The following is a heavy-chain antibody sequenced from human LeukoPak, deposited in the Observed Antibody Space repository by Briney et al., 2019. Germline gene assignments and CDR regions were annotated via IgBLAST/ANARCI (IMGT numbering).Heavy chain of an antibody. CDR1: GFTFSSYG. J-gene: IGHJ4*02. CDR3: ARDLGPVLVY. D-gene: IGHD2-8*02. V-gene: IGHV3-33*01. CDR2: IWYDGSDK. Sequence: GGSLRLSCAASGFTFSSYGMHRVRQAPGKGLEWVAVIWYDGSDKYYADSVKGRFTISRDNSKNTLYLQMNSLRAEDTAVYYCARDLGPVLVYWGQGTLVTVSS.